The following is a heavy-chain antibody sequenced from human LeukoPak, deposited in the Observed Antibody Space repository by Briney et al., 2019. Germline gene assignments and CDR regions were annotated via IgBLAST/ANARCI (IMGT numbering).Heavy chain of an antibody. V-gene: IGHV3-11*01. CDR2: SSSSGDTI. D-gene: IGHD1-26*01. Sequence: GGSLRLSCAASGFTFSAYWMNWMRQAPGKGLEWVSYSSSSGDTILYADSVKGRFTISRDNAKNSLYLEMNSLRAEDTAVYYCAGGGSLRGATLFDFWGQGTLVTVSS. CDR1: GFTFSAYW. J-gene: IGHJ4*02. CDR3: AGGGSLRGATLFDF.